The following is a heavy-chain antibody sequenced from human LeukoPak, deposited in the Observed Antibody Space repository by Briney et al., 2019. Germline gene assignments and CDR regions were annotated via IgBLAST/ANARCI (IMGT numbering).Heavy chain of an antibody. D-gene: IGHD2-15*01. V-gene: IGHV4-59*08. J-gene: IGHJ4*02. Sequence: SETLSLTCTVSGGSISSYYCSWIRQPPGKGLEWIGYMYYSGSTNYNPSLKSRVTISVDMSKNQYSLKLSSVTAADTAVYYCVRSSTYHLFDDGGEGTLVTVSS. CDR3: VRSSTYHLFDD. CDR1: GGSISSYY. CDR2: MYYSGST.